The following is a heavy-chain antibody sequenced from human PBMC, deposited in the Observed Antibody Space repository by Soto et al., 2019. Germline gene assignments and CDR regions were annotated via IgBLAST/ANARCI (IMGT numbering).Heavy chain of an antibody. CDR2: ISYDGSNK. J-gene: IGHJ4*02. D-gene: IGHD3-22*01. CDR3: ARVSASYYYDSSGLGENDY. Sequence: GGSLRLSCAASGFTFSSYAMHWVRQAPGKGLEWVAVISYDGSNKYYADSVKGRFTISRDNSKNTLYLQMNSLRAEDTAVYYCARVSASYYYDSSGLGENDYWGQGTLVTVSS. V-gene: IGHV3-30-3*01. CDR1: GFTFSSYA.